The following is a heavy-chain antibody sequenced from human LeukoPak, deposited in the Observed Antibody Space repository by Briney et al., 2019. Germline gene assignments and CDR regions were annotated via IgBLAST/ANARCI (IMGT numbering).Heavy chain of an antibody. CDR2: INHSGST. V-gene: IGHV4-34*01. D-gene: IGHD3-10*01. CDR1: GGSFSGYY. Sequence: SETLSLACAVYGGSFSGYYWSWIRQPPGKGLEWIGEINHSGSTNYNPSLKSRVTISVDTSKNQFSLKLSSVTAADTAVYYCARLGPYGSGSYYKTYYFDYWGQGTLVTVSS. J-gene: IGHJ4*02. CDR3: ARLGPYGSGSYYKTYYFDY.